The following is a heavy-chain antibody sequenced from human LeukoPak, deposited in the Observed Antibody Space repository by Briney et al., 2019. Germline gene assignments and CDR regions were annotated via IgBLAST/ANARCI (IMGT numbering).Heavy chain of an antibody. D-gene: IGHD5-18*01. J-gene: IGHJ4*02. Sequence: GGSLRLSCAASGFTFSSYGMHWVRQAPGKGLEWVAGISYDGSNKYYADSVKGRFTISRGNSKNTLYLQMNSLRAEDRAVYYCAKDRRYSYGFVWGEGTLVTVSS. CDR1: GFTFSSYG. V-gene: IGHV3-30*18. CDR3: AKDRRYSYGFV. CDR2: ISYDGSNK.